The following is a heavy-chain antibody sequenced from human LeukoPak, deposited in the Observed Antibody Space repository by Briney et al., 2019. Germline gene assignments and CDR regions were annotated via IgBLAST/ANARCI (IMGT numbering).Heavy chain of an antibody. CDR2: IYYSGST. J-gene: IGHJ6*02. CDR1: GGSISSYY. D-gene: IGHD3-10*01. Sequence: RASETLSLTCTVSGGSISSYYWSWIRQPPGKGLEWIGYIYYSGSTNYNPSLKSRVTISVDTSKNQFSLKLSSVTAADTAVYYCARTSRRSLYGSAPLYYYGMDVWGQGTTVTVSS. CDR3: ARTSRRSLYGSAPLYYYGMDV. V-gene: IGHV4-59*08.